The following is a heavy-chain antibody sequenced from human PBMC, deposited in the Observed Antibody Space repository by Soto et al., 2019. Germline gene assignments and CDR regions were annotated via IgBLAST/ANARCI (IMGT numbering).Heavy chain of an antibody. CDR1: GGSVSSGSYY. CDR3: ARETPRQNYVIDY. D-gene: IGHD3-10*02. V-gene: IGHV4-61*01. Sequence: QVQLQESGPGLVKPAETLSLTCTVSGGSVSSGSYYWSWIRQPPGKGLEWIGYIYYSGSTNYNPSLKSRVTISVDTSKNQFSLKLSSVTAADTAVYYCARETPRQNYVIDYRGQGTLVTVSS. CDR2: IYYSGST. J-gene: IGHJ4*02.